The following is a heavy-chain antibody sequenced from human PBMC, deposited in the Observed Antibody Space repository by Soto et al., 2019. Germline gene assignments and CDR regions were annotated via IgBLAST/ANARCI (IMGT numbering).Heavy chain of an antibody. V-gene: IGHV4-39*01. Sequence: QLQLQESGPGLVKPSETLSLTCSVSGGSLSSGPYSWGWIRQPPGKGLEWIGTFYYSGSTHYNPSLASRVTISVDTSKNPFSLKVTSVTAADTAMYYCARLGGYCSSTSCYGYYGMDVWGQGTTVTVSS. CDR2: FYYSGST. J-gene: IGHJ6*02. D-gene: IGHD2-2*01. CDR1: GGSLSSGPYS. CDR3: ARLGGYCSSTSCYGYYGMDV.